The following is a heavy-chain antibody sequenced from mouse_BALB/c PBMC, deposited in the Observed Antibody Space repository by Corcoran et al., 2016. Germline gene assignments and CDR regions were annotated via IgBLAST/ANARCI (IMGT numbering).Heavy chain of an antibody. V-gene: IGHV14-3*02. Sequence: EVQLQQSGAELVKPGASVKLSCTASGFNIKDTYKHWVKQRPEQGLEWIGRIDPANGNTKYDPKFQGKATITADTSSNTAYLQLSSLTSEDTAVYYCASGYEYVDVWGAGTTVTVSS. D-gene: IGHD2-2*01. CDR1: GFNIKDTY. CDR3: ASGYEYVDV. CDR2: IDPANGNT. J-gene: IGHJ1*01.